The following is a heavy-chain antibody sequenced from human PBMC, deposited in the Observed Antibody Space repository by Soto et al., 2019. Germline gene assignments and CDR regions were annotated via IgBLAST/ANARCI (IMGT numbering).Heavy chain of an antibody. D-gene: IGHD2-21*02. CDR2: INAGNGNT. Sequence: GSVKGSLQASGYTFTSYSIDLGRPAPGQRLEWMGWINAGNGNTKYSQKFQGRVTITRDTSASTAYMELSSLRSEDTAVYYCARAWVVVTAPDYWGQGTLVTVSS. CDR1: GYTFTSYS. J-gene: IGHJ4*02. V-gene: IGHV1-3*01. CDR3: ARAWVVVTAPDY.